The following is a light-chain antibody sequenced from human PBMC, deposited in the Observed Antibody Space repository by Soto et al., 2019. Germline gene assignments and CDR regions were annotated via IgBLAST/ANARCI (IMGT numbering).Light chain of an antibody. Sequence: EIVMTQSPATLPVSPGERATLSCRASQSVSSNLAWYQQKPGQAPRLLIYGASIRTTGIPDRFSGSGSGTDFTLTISGLEPEDFAVYYCQQYGTSPWTFGQGTKVDI. CDR2: GAS. CDR3: QQYGTSPWT. CDR1: QSVSSN. V-gene: IGKV3-20*01. J-gene: IGKJ1*01.